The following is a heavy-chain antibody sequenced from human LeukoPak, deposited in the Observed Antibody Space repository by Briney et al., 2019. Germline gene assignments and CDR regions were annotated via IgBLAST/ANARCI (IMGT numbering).Heavy chain of an antibody. CDR2: INHSGST. Sequence: PSETLSLTCAVYGRSFSGYYWSWIRQPPGKRLEWIGEINHSGSTNYNPSLKSRVTISVDTSKNQFSLKLSSVTAADTAVYYCASSYYGSGSYFGWFDPWGQGTLVTVSS. CDR1: GRSFSGYY. D-gene: IGHD3-10*01. J-gene: IGHJ5*02. CDR3: ASSYYGSGSYFGWFDP. V-gene: IGHV4-34*01.